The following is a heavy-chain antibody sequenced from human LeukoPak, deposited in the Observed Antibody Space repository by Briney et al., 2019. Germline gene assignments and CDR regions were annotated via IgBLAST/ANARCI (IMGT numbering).Heavy chain of an antibody. CDR1: GFTFSSYA. D-gene: IGHD2-15*01. CDR2: IIGSGGST. CDR3: VRQDCSGGSCYLDY. V-gene: IGHV3-23*01. J-gene: IGHJ4*02. Sequence: GGSLRLSCAASGFTFSSYAMSWVRQAPGKGLEWVSFIIGSGGSTYYADSVKGRFTISRDSSKDTLYLQMNSLRTEDTAVYYCVRQDCSGGSCYLDYWGQGTLVTVSS.